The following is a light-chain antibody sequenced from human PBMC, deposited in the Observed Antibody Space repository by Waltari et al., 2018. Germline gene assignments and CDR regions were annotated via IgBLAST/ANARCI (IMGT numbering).Light chain of an antibody. J-gene: IGLJ3*02. V-gene: IGLV1-40*01. CDR2: GNT. CDR1: DSHIGEGYA. Sequence: QSALTQPPSVSGAPGQRVTITRTGRDSHIGEGYAVHWYQPLPGTSHKLLIYGNTNRPSGVPDRFSGSKSGTSGSLAITGLQAEDEAYYYCQSYDRSLTGSWVFGGGTKLTVL. CDR3: QSYDRSLTGSWV.